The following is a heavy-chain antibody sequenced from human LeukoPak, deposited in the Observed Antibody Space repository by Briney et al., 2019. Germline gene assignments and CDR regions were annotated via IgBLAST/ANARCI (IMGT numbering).Heavy chain of an antibody. V-gene: IGHV3-30*02. Sequence: PGGSLRLSCAASGFTFSSYGMHWVRQAPGKGLEWVAFIRYDGSNKYYADSVKGRFTISRDNSKNTLYLQMNSLRAEDTAVYYCVRDQFYDILTGSDRRVRRYYMDVWGKGTTVTVSS. CDR1: GFTFSSYG. J-gene: IGHJ6*03. CDR3: VRDQFYDILTGSDRRVRRYYMDV. CDR2: IRYDGSNK. D-gene: IGHD3-9*01.